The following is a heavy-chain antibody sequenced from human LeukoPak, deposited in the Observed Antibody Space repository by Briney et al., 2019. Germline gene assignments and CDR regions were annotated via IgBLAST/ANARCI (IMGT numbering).Heavy chain of an antibody. CDR3: AREPFCSGGSCYSWFDP. J-gene: IGHJ5*02. V-gene: IGHV1-2*02. CDR2: INPNSGGT. Sequence: ASVKVSCKASGYTFTGYYMHWVRQAPGQGLEWMGWINPNSGGTNYAQRFQGRVTMTRDTSISTAYMELSRLRSDDTAVYYCAREPFCSGGSCYSWFDPWGQGTLVTVSS. CDR1: GYTFTGYY. D-gene: IGHD2-15*01.